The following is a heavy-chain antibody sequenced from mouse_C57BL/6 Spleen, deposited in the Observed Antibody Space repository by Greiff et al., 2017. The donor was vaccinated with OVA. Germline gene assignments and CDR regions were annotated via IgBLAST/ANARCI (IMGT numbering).Heavy chain of an antibody. D-gene: IGHD1-1*01. CDR1: GYTFTSYW. J-gene: IGHJ3*01. CDR3: AREELTTVVATGPFAY. CDR2: IYPGSGST. Sequence: QVQLQQPGAELVKPGASVKMSCKASGYTFTSYWITWVKQRPGQGLEWIGDIYPGSGSTNYNEKFKSKATLTVDTSSSTAYMQLSSLTSEDSAVYYCAREELTTVVATGPFAYWGQGTLVTVSA. V-gene: IGHV1-55*01.